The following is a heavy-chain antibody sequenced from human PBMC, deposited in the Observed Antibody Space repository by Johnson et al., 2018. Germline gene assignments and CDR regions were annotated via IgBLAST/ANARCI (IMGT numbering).Heavy chain of an antibody. Sequence: QVQLVQSGGGVVQPGRSLRLSCSASGFSFSNSVMHWVRQAPGKGLEWVAVTSNDEGIKYYVDSVTGRFTISRDHSKGTLYLQINSLRAEDTAVYYCATGAISGVIYREFFQHWGQGTLVTVSS. CDR1: GFSFSNSV. V-gene: IGHV3-30*03. CDR2: TSNDEGIK. J-gene: IGHJ1*01. CDR3: ATGAISGVIYREFFQH. D-gene: IGHD3-10*01.